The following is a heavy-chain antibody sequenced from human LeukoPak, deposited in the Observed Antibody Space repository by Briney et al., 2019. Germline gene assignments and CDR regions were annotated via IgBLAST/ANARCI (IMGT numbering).Heavy chain of an antibody. CDR2: ISWNSGSI. Sequence: GGSLRLSCAASGFTFDDYAMHWVRQAPGKGLEWVSGISWNSGSIGYADSAKGRFTISRDNAKNSLSLQMSSLRAEDTALYYCAKDGIQLLYSTAGNWFDPWGQGTLVTVSS. V-gene: IGHV3-9*01. J-gene: IGHJ5*02. CDR3: AKDGIQLLYSTAGNWFDP. D-gene: IGHD2-2*02. CDR1: GFTFDDYA.